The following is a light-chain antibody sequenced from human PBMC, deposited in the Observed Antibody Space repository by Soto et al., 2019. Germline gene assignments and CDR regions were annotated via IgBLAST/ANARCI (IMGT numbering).Light chain of an antibody. CDR1: ESISSF. V-gene: IGKV1-39*01. J-gene: IGKJ2*01. Sequence: DIQMTQSPSSLSASVGDRVTITCRASESISSFLKWYQHKPGKAPKLLIYAASSLQSAVPSRFSGSGSGTDFTLTISTLQPEDCATYYCQQTYSTPYTFGQGTKLEIK. CDR3: QQTYSTPYT. CDR2: AAS.